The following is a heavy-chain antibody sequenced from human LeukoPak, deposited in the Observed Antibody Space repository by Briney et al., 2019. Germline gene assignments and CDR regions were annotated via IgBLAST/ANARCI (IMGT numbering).Heavy chain of an antibody. D-gene: IGHD3-22*01. CDR3: ARGLITTNFDS. Sequence: SETLSLTCTVSGGSISSYYWSWIRQPPGKGLEWIGYIYYSGSTNYNPSLKCRVTISVETSKNEFSLKLRSVTAADTAIYYCARGLITTNFDSWGQGALVTVSS. CDR1: GGSISSYY. V-gene: IGHV4-59*01. CDR2: IYYSGST. J-gene: IGHJ4*02.